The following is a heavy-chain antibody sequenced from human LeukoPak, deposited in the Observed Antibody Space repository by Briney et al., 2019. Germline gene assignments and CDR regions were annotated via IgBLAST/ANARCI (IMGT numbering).Heavy chain of an antibody. CDR3: ARQISDYYYYYIGV. V-gene: IGHV4-39*01. Sequence: SETLSLTCTVSGCSITSSHYYWGCIRHPPGKGLEWIGNLYYSGTNYYNPSLERRVTISEDTPKNQFSLTLRSVTAADTAVYYCARQISDYYYYYIGVWGKGTTVTVSS. J-gene: IGHJ6*03. CDR1: GCSITSSHYY. D-gene: IGHD3-10*01. CDR2: LYYSGTN.